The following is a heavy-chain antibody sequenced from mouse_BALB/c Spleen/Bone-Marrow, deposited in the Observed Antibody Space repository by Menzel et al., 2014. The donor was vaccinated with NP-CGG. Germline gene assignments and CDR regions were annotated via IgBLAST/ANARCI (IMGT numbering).Heavy chain of an antibody. D-gene: IGHD2-1*01. J-gene: IGHJ3*01. CDR2: ISTYYGDA. CDR3: ARERGNYGFSY. V-gene: IGHV1-67*01. CDR1: GYTFTDYA. Sequence: QVQLQQSGAELVRPGVSVKISCKGSGYTFTDYAMHWVKQSHAKSLEWIGVISTYYGDASYNQKSKGKATMTVDKSSSTAYMELARLTSEDSAIYYCARERGNYGFSYWGQGTLVTVSA.